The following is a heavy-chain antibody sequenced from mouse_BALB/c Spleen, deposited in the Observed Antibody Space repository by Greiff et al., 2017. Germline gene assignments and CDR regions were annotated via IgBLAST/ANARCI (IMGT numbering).Heavy chain of an antibody. D-gene: IGHD2-1*01. CDR3: ARDGNGKSLYFDV. J-gene: IGHJ1*01. CDR2: ISSGGSYT. CDR1: GFTFSSYG. Sequence: EVQLVESGGDLVKPGGSLKLSCAASGFTFSSYGMSWVRQTPDKRLEWVATISSGGSYTYYPDSVKGRFTISRDNAKNTLYLQMSSLKSEDTAMYYCARDGNGKSLYFDVWGAGTTVTVSS. V-gene: IGHV5-6*01.